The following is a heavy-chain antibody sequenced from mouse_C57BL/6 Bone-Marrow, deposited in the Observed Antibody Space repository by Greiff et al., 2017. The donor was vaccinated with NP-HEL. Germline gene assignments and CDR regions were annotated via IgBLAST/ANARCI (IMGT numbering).Heavy chain of an antibody. V-gene: IGHV1-81*01. CDR2: IYPRSGNT. D-gene: IGHD1-1*01. J-gene: IGHJ3*01. CDR3: ARSGYYGSRRGFAY. Sequence: VQLQQSGAELARPGASVKLSCKASGYTFTSYGMSWVKQRTGQGLEWIGEIYPRSGNTYYNEKFKGKATLTADKSSSTAYMELRSLTSEDSAVYFCARSGYYGSRRGFAYWGQGTLVTVSA. CDR1: GYTFTSYG.